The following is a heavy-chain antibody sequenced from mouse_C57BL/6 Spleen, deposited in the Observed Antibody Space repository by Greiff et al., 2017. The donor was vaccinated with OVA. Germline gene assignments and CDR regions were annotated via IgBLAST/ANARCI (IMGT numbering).Heavy chain of an antibody. V-gene: IGHV1-26*01. CDR1: GYTFTDYY. J-gene: IGHJ2*01. CDR3: ARRSLCPFDY. CDR2: INPNNGGT. Sequence: EVQLQQSGPELVKPGASVKISCKASGYTFTDYYMNWVKQSHGKSLEWIGDINPNNGGTSYNQKLKGKATLTVDKSYSTAYLEIRSVTSDVSAVYYGARRSLCPFDYWGQGTTLTVSS. D-gene: IGHD6-2*01.